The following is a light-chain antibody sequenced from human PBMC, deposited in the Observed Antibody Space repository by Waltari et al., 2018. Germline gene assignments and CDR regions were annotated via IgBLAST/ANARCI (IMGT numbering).Light chain of an antibody. Sequence: QSALTRPASVSGSPGQSITISCTGTSSDVGGYNYVSWYQQHPGKAPKLMIYGVNNRPAGVTNRFAGSKSGNTASLTISGLQAEDEADYFCSSYTSSSTLVFGGGTKLTVL. J-gene: IGLJ2*01. V-gene: IGLV2-14*03. CDR1: SSDVGGYNY. CDR2: GVN. CDR3: SSYTSSSTLV.